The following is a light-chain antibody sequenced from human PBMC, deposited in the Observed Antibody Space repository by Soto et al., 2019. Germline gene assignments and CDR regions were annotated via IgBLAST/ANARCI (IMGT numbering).Light chain of an antibody. CDR1: QSVDIN. CDR2: GAS. J-gene: IGKJ5*01. CDR3: QQYGSS. V-gene: IGKV3-20*01. Sequence: IGLPQSPATLSVSPGERVTLSCRASQSVDINLAWYQQKPGQAPRLLIYGASSRATGIPDRFSGSGSGTDFTLTISRLEPEDFAVYYCQQYGSSFGQGTRLEIK.